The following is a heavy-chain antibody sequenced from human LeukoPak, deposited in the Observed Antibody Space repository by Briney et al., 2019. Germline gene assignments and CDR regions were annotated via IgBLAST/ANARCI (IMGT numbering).Heavy chain of an antibody. V-gene: IGHV4-34*01. CDR1: GGSFSGYY. D-gene: IGHD2-2*01. J-gene: IGHJ6*03. CDR2: INHSGST. CDR3: ARGLRYCSSPSCHAGPWSYYYSMDA. Sequence: SETLSLTCAVYGGSFSGYYWSWIRQPPGKGLEWIGEINHSGSTNYNPSLESRGTISVYTAKNQFSLKLSSVTAAGTAVSYCARGLRYCSSPSCHAGPWSYYYSMDAWGKGKTVTASS.